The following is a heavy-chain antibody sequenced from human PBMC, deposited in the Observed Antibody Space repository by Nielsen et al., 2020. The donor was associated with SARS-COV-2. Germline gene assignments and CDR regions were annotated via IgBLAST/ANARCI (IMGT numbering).Heavy chain of an antibody. CDR1: GFTFSSYG. Sequence: GESLKISCAASGFTFSSYGMQWDRTAPGKGLGWVAVISYDGSNKYYAESVKGRFTISRDNSKNTVYLQLNSLRADDTAVYYCAKKFGLNWNYDYWGQGTLVTVSS. J-gene: IGHJ4*02. CDR2: ISYDGSNK. D-gene: IGHD1-7*01. CDR3: AKKFGLNWNYDY. V-gene: IGHV3-30*18.